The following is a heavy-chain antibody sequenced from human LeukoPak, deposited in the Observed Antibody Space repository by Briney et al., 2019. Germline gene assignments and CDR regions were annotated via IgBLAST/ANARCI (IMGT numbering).Heavy chain of an antibody. CDR2: ISAYNGNT. Sequence: ASVKVSCKASGYTFTSYGISWVRQAPGQGLEWMGWISAYNGNTNYAQKLQGRVTMTTDTSTSTAYMELRSLRSDDTAVYYCARTSVRFLEWLSPGVYYYYYMDVWGKGTTVTVSS. CDR1: GYTFTSYG. J-gene: IGHJ6*03. V-gene: IGHV1-18*01. CDR3: ARTSVRFLEWLSPGVYYYYYMDV. D-gene: IGHD3-3*01.